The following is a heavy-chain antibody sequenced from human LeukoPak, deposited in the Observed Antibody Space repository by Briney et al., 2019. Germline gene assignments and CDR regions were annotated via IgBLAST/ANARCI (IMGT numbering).Heavy chain of an antibody. CDR3: ARDYGGNSGWFDP. V-gene: IGHV1-8*01. J-gene: IGHJ5*02. Sequence: ASVKVSCKASGYTFTSYDINWVRQAAGQGLEWVGWMNPNSGSTGYAQKFQGRVTMTRNIFISTAYMELSSLRSEDTAVYCCARDYGGNSGWFDPWGQGTLVTVSS. D-gene: IGHD4-23*01. CDR2: MNPNSGST. CDR1: GYTFTSYD.